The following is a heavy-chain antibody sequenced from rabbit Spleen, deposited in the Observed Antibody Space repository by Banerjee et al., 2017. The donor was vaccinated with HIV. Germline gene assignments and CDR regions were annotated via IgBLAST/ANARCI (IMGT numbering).Heavy chain of an antibody. CDR2: IDPIFGVT. CDR3: VRDQAGDADYGPYYLNL. J-gene: IGHJ4*01. Sequence: QSLEESGGDLVKPGASLTLTCTASGFSFSSSDWIYWVRQAPGKGLEWIGDIDPIFGVTYYASWVNGRFTISSHNAQNTLYLQLRSLTAADTATYFCVRDQAGDADYGPYYLNLWGPGTLVTVS. CDR1: GFSFSSSDW. D-gene: IGHD2-1*01. V-gene: IGHV1S40*01.